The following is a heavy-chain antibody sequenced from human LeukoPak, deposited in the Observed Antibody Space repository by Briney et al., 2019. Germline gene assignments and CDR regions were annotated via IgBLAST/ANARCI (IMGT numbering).Heavy chain of an antibody. J-gene: IGHJ6*03. CDR3: ARLRTIFGVVNYYYYMDV. Sequence: PSQTLSLTCTVSGGSISSGDYYWSWIRQPPGKGLEWIGYIYYSGSTYYNPSLKSRVTISVDTSKNQFSLKLSSVTAADTAVYYCARLRTIFGVVNYYYYMDVWGKGTTVTVSS. CDR1: GGSISSGDYY. CDR2: IYYSGST. V-gene: IGHV4-30-4*01. D-gene: IGHD3-3*01.